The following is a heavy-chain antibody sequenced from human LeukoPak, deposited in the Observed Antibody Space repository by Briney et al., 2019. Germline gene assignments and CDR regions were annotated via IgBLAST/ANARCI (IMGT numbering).Heavy chain of an antibody. V-gene: IGHV3-48*03. CDR2: ISSSGSTI. CDR3: AELGITMIGGV. D-gene: IGHD3-10*02. J-gene: IGHJ6*04. CDR1: GFTFNSHG. Sequence: PGGSLRLSCAASGFTFNSHGMHWVRQAPGKGLEWVSYISSSGSTIYYADSVKGRFTISRDNAKNSLYLQMNSLRAEDTAVYYCAELGITMIGGVWGKGTTVTISS.